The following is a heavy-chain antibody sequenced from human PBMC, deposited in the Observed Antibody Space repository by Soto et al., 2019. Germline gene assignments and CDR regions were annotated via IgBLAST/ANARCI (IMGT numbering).Heavy chain of an antibody. CDR2: MNPNSGNT. CDR3: ARVPTAIAAAGKKRNWFDP. Sequence: LEWMGWMNPNSGNTGYAQKFQGRVTMTRNTSISTAYMELSSLRSEDTAVYYCARVPTAIAAAGKKRNWFDPWGQGTLVTVSS. D-gene: IGHD6-13*01. V-gene: IGHV1-8*01. J-gene: IGHJ5*02.